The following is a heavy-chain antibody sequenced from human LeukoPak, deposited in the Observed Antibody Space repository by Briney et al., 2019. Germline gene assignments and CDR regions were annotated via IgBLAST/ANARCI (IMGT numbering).Heavy chain of an antibody. CDR2: TSYDGSNI. J-gene: IGHJ5*02. Sequence: PGGSLRLSCAASGFTFSNNGMHWVRQAPGKGLEWVAVTSYDGSNIFYVDSVKGRFTIHRDNSKNTLYLDMNSLRAEDTAVYYFAKDVGTTSLYNWFDPWGQGTLVTVSS. D-gene: IGHD2/OR15-2a*01. CDR3: AKDVGTTSLYNWFDP. CDR1: GFTFSNNG. V-gene: IGHV3-33*06.